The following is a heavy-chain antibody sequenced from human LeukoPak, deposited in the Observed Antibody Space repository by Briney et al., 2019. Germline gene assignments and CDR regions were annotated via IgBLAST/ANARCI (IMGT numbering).Heavy chain of an antibody. CDR3: ARDPYSGSYGNYYYYFMDV. CDR1: GFTFNSYS. Sequence: GGSLRLSCAASGFTFNSYSMNWVRQAPGKGLEWVSSISGSNSYIYYADSMKGRFTISRDNAKNSLYLQMNSLRAEDTAVYYCARDPYSGSYGNYYYYFMDVWGKGTTVTISS. J-gene: IGHJ6*03. CDR2: ISGSNSYI. V-gene: IGHV3-21*01. D-gene: IGHD1-26*01.